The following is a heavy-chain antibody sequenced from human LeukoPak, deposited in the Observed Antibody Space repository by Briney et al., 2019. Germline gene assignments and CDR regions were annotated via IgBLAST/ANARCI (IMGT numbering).Heavy chain of an antibody. CDR2: IYYSGST. CDR3: AREVMITFGGVIVEYYFDY. D-gene: IGHD3-16*02. Sequence: PSETLSLTCTVSGGSISSSSYYWGWIRQPPGKGLEWIGSIYYSGSTYYNPSLKSRVTISVDTSKNQFSLKLSSVTATDTAVYYCAREVMITFGGVIVEYYFDYWGQGTLVTVSS. V-gene: IGHV4-39*07. CDR1: GGSISSSSYY. J-gene: IGHJ4*02.